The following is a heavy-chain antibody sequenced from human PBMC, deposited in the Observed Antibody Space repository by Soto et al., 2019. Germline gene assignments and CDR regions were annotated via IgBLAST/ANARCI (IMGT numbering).Heavy chain of an antibody. J-gene: IGHJ4*02. D-gene: IGHD2-21*01. CDR1: GFTFSSYG. Sequence: GTLRLSCAVSGFTFSSYGIHWVRQAPGKGLEWVAVIWYDGNNKYYADSVKGRFTISRDNSNNTLYVQMTSLRAEDTAVYYCARGLHSLFDYWGQGTLVTVSS. V-gene: IGHV3-33*01. CDR3: ARGLHSLFDY. CDR2: IWYDGNNK.